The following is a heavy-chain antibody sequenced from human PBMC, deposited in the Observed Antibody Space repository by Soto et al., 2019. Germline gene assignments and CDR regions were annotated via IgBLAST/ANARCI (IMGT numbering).Heavy chain of an antibody. J-gene: IGHJ6*02. CDR1: GFTFSSYG. V-gene: IGHV3-33*01. Sequence: GGSLRLSCAASGFTFSSYGMHWVRQAPGKGLEWVAVIWYDGSNKYYADSVKGRFTISRDNSKNTLYLQMNSLRAEDTAVYYCARDRGSGDYYYYGMDVWGQGTTVTVSS. D-gene: IGHD6-25*01. CDR2: IWYDGSNK. CDR3: ARDRGSGDYYYYGMDV.